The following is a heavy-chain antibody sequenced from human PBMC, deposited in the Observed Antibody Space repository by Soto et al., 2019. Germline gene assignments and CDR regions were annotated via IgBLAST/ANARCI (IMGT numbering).Heavy chain of an antibody. CDR3: GRGGDAHKMGRH. D-gene: IGHD2-2*01. V-gene: IGHV4-61*05. CDR1: DDSISSTSYY. Sequence: QVQLQESGPGLVKPSETLSLTCSVSDDSISSTSYYWSWIRQPPGRGLEWIGFVHFSGSLHYNAYHRNRAIISVDTSRRQISLKLTSVTAADTAVYFCGRGGDAHKMGRHWGQGTLVTVSS. CDR2: VHFSGSL. J-gene: IGHJ1*01.